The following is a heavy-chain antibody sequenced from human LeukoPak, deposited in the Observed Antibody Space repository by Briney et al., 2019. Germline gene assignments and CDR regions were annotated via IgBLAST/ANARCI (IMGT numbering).Heavy chain of an antibody. CDR2: INPNSGGT. CDR3: ARTYDSSGYYYNWFDP. CDR1: GYTFTSYD. Sequence: ASVKVSCKASGYTFTSYDLNWVRQATGQGLEWMGWINPNSGGTNYAQKFQGRVTMARDTSISTAYMELSRLRSDDTAVYYCARTYDSSGYYYNWFDPWGQGTLVTVSS. D-gene: IGHD3-22*01. V-gene: IGHV1-2*02. J-gene: IGHJ5*02.